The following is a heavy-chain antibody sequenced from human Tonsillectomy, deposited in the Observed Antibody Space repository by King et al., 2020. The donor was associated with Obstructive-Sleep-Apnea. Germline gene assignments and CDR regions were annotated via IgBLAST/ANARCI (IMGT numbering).Heavy chain of an antibody. J-gene: IGHJ4*02. CDR3: ARDPYCSSTSCHYPFDY. CDR1: GFTFSSYA. V-gene: IGHV3-64*01. D-gene: IGHD2-2*01. Sequence: VQLVESGGGLVQPGGSLRLSCAASGFTFSSYAMHWVRQAPGKGLEYVVAISSNGGSTYYANSVKGRFTISRDNSKNTLYLLMGSLRAEDMAVYYCARDPYCSSTSCHYPFDYWGQGTLVTVSS. CDR2: ISSNGGST.